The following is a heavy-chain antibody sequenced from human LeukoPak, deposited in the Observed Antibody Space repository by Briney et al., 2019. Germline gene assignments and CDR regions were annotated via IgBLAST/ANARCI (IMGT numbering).Heavy chain of an antibody. Sequence: SETLSLTCTVSGYSISSGYYWGWIRQPPGKGLERIGSIYHSGSTYYNPSLKSQVTISVDTSKNQFSLKLSSVTAADTAVYYCARDQSSGWYGGDAFDIWGQGTMVTVSS. CDR1: GYSISSGYY. V-gene: IGHV4-38-2*02. J-gene: IGHJ3*02. CDR2: IYHSGST. D-gene: IGHD6-19*01. CDR3: ARDQSSGWYGGDAFDI.